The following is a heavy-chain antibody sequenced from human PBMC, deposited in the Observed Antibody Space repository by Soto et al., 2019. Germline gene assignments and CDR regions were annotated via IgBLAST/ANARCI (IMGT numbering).Heavy chain of an antibody. CDR3: TGEVASGY. D-gene: IGHD2-8*02. V-gene: IGHV3-30*03. CDR2: TSYDGSTK. J-gene: IGHJ4*02. CDR1: GFTFSSNG. Sequence: QVQLVESGGGVVQPGRSLRLSCAASGFTFSSNGMHWVSQAPGKGLEWVAVTSYDGSTKYYADSVKGRFTISRDNSKNTLYLEMNSLRADDTAVYYCTGEVASGYWGQGTLVTVSS.